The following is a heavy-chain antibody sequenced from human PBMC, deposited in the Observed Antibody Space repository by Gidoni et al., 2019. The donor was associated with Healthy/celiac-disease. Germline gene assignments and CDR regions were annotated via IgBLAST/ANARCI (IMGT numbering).Heavy chain of an antibody. V-gene: IGHV3-15*01. CDR3: TTDFPPPPRPFTYYYGMDV. J-gene: IGHJ6*02. CDR1: GFPFSNAW. CDR2: IKSKTDGGTT. D-gene: IGHD6-6*01. Sequence: EVQLVESGGGLVTPGGSLRLSCAASGFPFSNAWMSWVRQAPGKGLEGVGRIKSKTDGGTTDYAAPVKGRFTISRDDSKNTLYLQMNSLKTEDTAVYYCTTDFPPPPRPFTYYYGMDVWGQGTTVTVSS.